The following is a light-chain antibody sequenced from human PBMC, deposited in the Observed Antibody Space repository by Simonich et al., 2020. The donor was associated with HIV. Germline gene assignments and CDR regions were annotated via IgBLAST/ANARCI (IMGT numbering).Light chain of an antibody. Sequence: DIVMTQSPDSLAVSLGERATINCKASQSVLHRSNNKNNLAGYQQKPGQPPKLLIYWASTRESGVPYRFSGSGSGTNFTLTSSSLQAEDVAVYYCQQYYSTPITFGQGTRLEIK. CDR1: QSVLHRSNNKNN. J-gene: IGKJ5*01. CDR2: WAS. V-gene: IGKV4-1*01. CDR3: QQYYSTPIT.